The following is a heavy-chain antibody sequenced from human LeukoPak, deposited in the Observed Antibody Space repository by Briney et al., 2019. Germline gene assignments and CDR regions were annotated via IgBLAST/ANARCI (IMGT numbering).Heavy chain of an antibody. CDR1: GYTFTGYY. CDR3: ARGNYGDTAMQPDFDY. Sequence: ASVKVSCKASGYTFTGYYMHWVRQAPGQGLEWMGWINPNSGGTNYAQKFQGRVTMTRDTSISTAYMELSRLRSDDTAVYYCARGNYGDTAMQPDFDYWGQGTLVTVSS. V-gene: IGHV1-2*02. J-gene: IGHJ4*02. CDR2: INPNSGGT. D-gene: IGHD5-18*01.